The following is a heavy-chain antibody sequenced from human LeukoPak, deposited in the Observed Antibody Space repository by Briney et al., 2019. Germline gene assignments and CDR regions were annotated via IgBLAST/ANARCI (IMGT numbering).Heavy chain of an antibody. Sequence: SETLSLTCTVSGGSISSSRNYWGWIRQPPGKGLEWIGSIYYSGSTYYNPSLKSRVTISVDMSKNQFSLKLSSVTAADTAVYYCARRRDGYNFEGYYFDYWGQGTLVTVSS. CDR3: ARRRDGYNFEGYYFDY. D-gene: IGHD5-24*01. CDR1: GGSISSSRNY. CDR2: IYYSGST. V-gene: IGHV4-39*01. J-gene: IGHJ4*02.